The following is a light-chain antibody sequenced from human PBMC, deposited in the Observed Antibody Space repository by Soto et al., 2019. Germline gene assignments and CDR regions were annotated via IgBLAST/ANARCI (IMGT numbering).Light chain of an antibody. J-gene: IGKJ4*01. CDR1: QSVSSNY. Sequence: IVSTQSPGTLSLSPGERATLSCRASQSVSSNYLAWYQQKPGQAPRLLIYGASTRATGIPDRFSGSGSGTDFTLTISRLEPEDFAVYYCQQYGNSPPITFGGGTKVDIK. CDR3: QQYGNSPPIT. CDR2: GAS. V-gene: IGKV3-20*01.